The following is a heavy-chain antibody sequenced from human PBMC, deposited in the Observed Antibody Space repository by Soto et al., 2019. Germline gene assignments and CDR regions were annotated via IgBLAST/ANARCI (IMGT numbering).Heavy chain of an antibody. CDR2: IYYSGST. CDR1: GGSIISSSYY. CDR3: ARVTIFGVVITYYYGMDV. D-gene: IGHD3-3*01. J-gene: IGHJ6*02. Sequence: SETLSLTCTVSGGSIISSSYYWGWIRQPPGKGLEWIGSIYYSGSTYYNPSLKSRVTISVDTSKNQFSLKLSSVTAADTAVYYCARVTIFGVVITYYYGMDVWGQGTTVTVSS. V-gene: IGHV4-39*01.